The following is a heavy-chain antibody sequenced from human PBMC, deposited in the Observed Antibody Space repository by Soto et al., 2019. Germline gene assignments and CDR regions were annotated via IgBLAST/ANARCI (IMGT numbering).Heavy chain of an antibody. CDR3: ARGGCSSTSCYRGIRYYYYYGMDV. J-gene: IGHJ6*02. CDR1: GGTFSSYA. D-gene: IGHD2-2*01. CDR2: IIPIFGTA. Sequence: ASVEVSCKASGGTFSSYAISWVRQAPGQGLEWMGGIIPIFGTANYAQKFQGRVTITADKSTSTAYMELSSLRSEDTAVYYCARGGCSSTSCYRGIRYYYYYGMDVWGQGTTVTVSS. V-gene: IGHV1-69*06.